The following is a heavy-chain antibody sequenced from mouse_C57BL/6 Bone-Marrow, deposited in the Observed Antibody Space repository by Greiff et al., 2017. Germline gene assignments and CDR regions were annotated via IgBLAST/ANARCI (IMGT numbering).Heavy chain of an antibody. Sequence: QVQLQQPGAELVKPGASVKMSCKASGYTFTSYWITWVKQRPGQGLEWIGDIYPGSGSTNYNEKFKSKATLTVDTSSSTAYMQLSSLTSEDSAVYYCAREDSSGYLYCDMDYWGQGTSVTVSS. CDR2: IYPGSGST. D-gene: IGHD3-2*02. J-gene: IGHJ4*01. CDR1: GYTFTSYW. V-gene: IGHV1-55*01. CDR3: AREDSSGYLYCDMDY.